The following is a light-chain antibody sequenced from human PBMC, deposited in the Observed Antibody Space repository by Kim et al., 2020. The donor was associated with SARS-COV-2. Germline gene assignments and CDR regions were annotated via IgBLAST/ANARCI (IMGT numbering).Light chain of an antibody. CDR3: QQYSTMPLS. CDR2: MAT. J-gene: IGKJ4*01. CDR1: LDIDDS. V-gene: IGKV1-NL1*01. Sequence: IQMTQSPSSVSASVGDTVTVTCRASLDIDDSLAWYQHKPGKAPKLLLYMATRLESGVPSRFRGSGSGKGFTLRITSLQPEDFGTYFCQQYSTMPLSFGGGTKLEI.